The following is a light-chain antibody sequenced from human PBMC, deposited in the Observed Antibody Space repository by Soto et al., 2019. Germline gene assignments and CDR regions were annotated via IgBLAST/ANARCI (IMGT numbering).Light chain of an antibody. CDR1: SSDVGGYNY. V-gene: IGLV2-14*01. J-gene: IGLJ2*01. CDR2: EVS. CDR3: SSYTSSSTLV. Sequence: QSALTQPASVSGSPGQSTTISCTGTSSDVGGYNYVSWYQQHPGKAPKLMIYEVSNRPSGVSNRFTGSKSSNTASLTISGLQAEDEADYYCSSYTSSSTLVFGGGTKVTVL.